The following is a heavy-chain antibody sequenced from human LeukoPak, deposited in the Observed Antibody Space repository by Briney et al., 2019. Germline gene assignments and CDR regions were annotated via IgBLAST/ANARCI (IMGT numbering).Heavy chain of an antibody. CDR1: GFTVSSNY. V-gene: IGHV3-66*02. CDR2: IYSGGST. Sequence: PGGSLRLSCAASGFTVSSNYMSWVRQAPGKRLEWVSVIYSGGSTYYADSVKGRFTISRDNSKNTLYLQMNSLRAEDTAVYYCARVLSGGSQDYWGQGTLVTVSS. J-gene: IGHJ4*02. CDR3: ARVLSGGSQDY. D-gene: IGHD2-15*01.